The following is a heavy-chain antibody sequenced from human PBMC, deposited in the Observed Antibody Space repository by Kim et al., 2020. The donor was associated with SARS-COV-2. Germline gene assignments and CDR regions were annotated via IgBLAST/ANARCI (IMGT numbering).Heavy chain of an antibody. V-gene: IGHV3-15*01. CDR3: TTAAGLGYYYYGMDV. Sequence: GGSLRLSCAASGFTFSNAWMSWVRQAPGKGLEWVGRIKSKTDGGTTDYAAPVKGRFTISRDDSKNTLYLQMNSLKTEDTAVYYCTTAAGLGYYYYGMDVWGQGTTVTVSS. D-gene: IGHD6-13*01. CDR1: GFTFSNAW. CDR2: IKSKTDGGTT. J-gene: IGHJ6*02.